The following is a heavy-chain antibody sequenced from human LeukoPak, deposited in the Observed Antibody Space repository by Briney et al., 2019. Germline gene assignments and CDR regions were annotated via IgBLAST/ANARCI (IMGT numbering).Heavy chain of an antibody. Sequence: PGGSLRLSCAASGFTFSCYTINWVRQAPGKGLEWVSCISGSSSYIYYADSVKGRFAISRDNAKNSLYLQMNSLRADDTAVYYCARDIGTTVKPNDYWGEGTPFSVSS. CDR1: GFTFSCYT. J-gene: IGHJ4*02. CDR2: ISGSSSYI. V-gene: IGHV3-21*01. D-gene: IGHD4-17*01. CDR3: ARDIGTTVKPNDY.